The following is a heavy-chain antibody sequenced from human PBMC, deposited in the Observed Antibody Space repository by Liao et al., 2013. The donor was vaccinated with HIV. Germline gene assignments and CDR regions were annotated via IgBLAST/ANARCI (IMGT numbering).Heavy chain of an antibody. D-gene: IGHD2-15*01. CDR1: GGSLSSGGYY. V-gene: IGHV4-61*02. J-gene: IGHJ5*02. CDR3: ARDVVNWFDP. Sequence: QVQLQESGPGLVKPSQTLSLTCTVSGGSLSSGGYYWSWIRQPAGKGLEWIGRIYSSGSTNYNPSLKSRVTISLVHVQAPRSPSRLSSVTATDTAVYYCARDVVNWFDPRADGTVGHRLL. CDR2: IYSSGST.